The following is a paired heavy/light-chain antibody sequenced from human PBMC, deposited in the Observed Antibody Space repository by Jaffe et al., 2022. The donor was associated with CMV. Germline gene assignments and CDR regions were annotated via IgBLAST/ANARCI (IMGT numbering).Heavy chain of an antibody. CDR2: IGAGGSPT. Sequence: EVQLLESGGGLVQPGGSLRLSCTASGFRFGAYAMSWVRQAPGKGLEWVSSIGAGGSPTNYADSVTGRLTISRDNSKNTLYLQMSSLRAEDTAVYYCAKYYGLGSNGGRLFDSWGQGTLVTVSS. D-gene: IGHD3-10*01. V-gene: IGHV3-23*01. J-gene: IGHJ4*02. CDR3: AKYYGLGSNGGRLFDS. CDR1: GFRFGAYA.
Light chain of an antibody. CDR1: QSIGSW. Sequence: DIQMTQSPSSVSASVGDRVTITCRASQSIGSWLGWYQQKPGKAPKLLISAASSLQSGVPSRFSGSGSGTDFTLNISSLQPEDFSTYYCQQAASLPITFGQGTRLEIK. CDR3: QQAASLPIT. CDR2: AAS. V-gene: IGKV1-12*01. J-gene: IGKJ5*01.